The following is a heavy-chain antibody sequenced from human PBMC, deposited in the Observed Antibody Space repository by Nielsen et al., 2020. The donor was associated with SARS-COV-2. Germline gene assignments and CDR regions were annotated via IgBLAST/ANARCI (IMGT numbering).Heavy chain of an antibody. J-gene: IGHJ4*02. V-gene: IGHV4-31*02. D-gene: IGHD2-2*01. CDR2: IYYSGSA. CDR3: ARDSHCSSTSCLDY. Sequence: RQAPGKGLEWIGYIYYSGSAYYNPSLKSRVTISLDTSKKQFSLKLSSVTAADTAVYYCARDSHCSSTSCLDYWGQGTLVTVSS.